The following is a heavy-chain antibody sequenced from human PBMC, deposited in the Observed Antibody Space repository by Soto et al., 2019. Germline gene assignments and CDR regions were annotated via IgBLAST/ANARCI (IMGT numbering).Heavy chain of an antibody. Sequence: SETLSLTCTVSGGSISSYYWSWIRQPPGKGLEWIGYIYYSGSTYYNPSLKSRVTISVDTSKNQFSLKLSSVTAADTAVYYCARYFPSRFDPWGQGTLVTVSS. D-gene: IGHD3-9*01. V-gene: IGHV4-59*12. CDR3: ARYFPSRFDP. J-gene: IGHJ5*02. CDR1: GGSISSYY. CDR2: IYYSGST.